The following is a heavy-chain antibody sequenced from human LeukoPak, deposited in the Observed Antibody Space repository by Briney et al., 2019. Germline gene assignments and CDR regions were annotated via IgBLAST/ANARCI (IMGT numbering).Heavy chain of an antibody. Sequence: GGSLRLSCAASGFTFSSYSMNWVRQAPEKGLEWVSSISSSSSYIYYADSVKGRFTISRDNAKNSLYLQMNSLRAEDTAVYYCARDNPGYYDSSGYSFDYWGQGTLVTVSS. D-gene: IGHD3-22*01. CDR2: ISSSSSYI. CDR1: GFTFSSYS. V-gene: IGHV3-21*01. J-gene: IGHJ4*02. CDR3: ARDNPGYYDSSGYSFDY.